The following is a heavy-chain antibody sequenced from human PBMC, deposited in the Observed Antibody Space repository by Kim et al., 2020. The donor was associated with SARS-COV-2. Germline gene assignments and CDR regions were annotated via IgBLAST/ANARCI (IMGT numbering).Heavy chain of an antibody. V-gene: IGHV3-30*18. CDR1: GFTFSSYG. CDR2: ISYDGSNK. CDR3: AKDQVVATTPSGY. J-gene: IGHJ4*02. Sequence: GGSLRLSCAASGFTFSSYGMHWVRQAPGKGLEWVAVISYDGSNKYYADSVKGRFTISRDNSKNTLYLQMNSLRAEDTAVYYCAKDQVVATTPSGYWGQGTLVTVSS. D-gene: IGHD5-12*01.